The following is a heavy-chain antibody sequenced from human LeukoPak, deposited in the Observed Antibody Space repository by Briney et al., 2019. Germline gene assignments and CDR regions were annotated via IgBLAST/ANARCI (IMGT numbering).Heavy chain of an antibody. CDR1: GYSFTSYW. V-gene: IGHV5-51*01. D-gene: IGHD5-18*01. Sequence: GASLKISCKGSGYSFTSYWIGWARQMPGKGLEWMGIIYPGDSDTRYSPSFQGQVTISADKSISTAYLQWSSLKASDTAMYYCATVDTAMVNYFDYWGQGTLVTVSS. CDR2: IYPGDSDT. CDR3: ATVDTAMVNYFDY. J-gene: IGHJ4*02.